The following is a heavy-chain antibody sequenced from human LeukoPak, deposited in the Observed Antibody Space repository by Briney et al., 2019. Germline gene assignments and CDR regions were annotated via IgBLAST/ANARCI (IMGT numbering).Heavy chain of an antibody. CDR1: GGSVSSGISY. D-gene: IGHD2-2*01. CDR2: IYNSGGT. V-gene: IGHV4-61*01. Sequence: SETLSLTCTVSGGSVSSGISYWSWIRQPPGRGLGWMGFIYNSGGTNYNPSLKSRVTISVDTSKNQFSLKLSSVTAADTAVYYCARARGYCSSTSCYALNWFDPWGQGTLVTVSS. CDR3: ARARGYCSSTSCYALNWFDP. J-gene: IGHJ5*02.